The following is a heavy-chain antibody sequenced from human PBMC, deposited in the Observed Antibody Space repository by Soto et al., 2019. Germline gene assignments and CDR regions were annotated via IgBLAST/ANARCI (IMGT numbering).Heavy chain of an antibody. CDR2: ITGSGVNT. CDR3: PKDRGWQFDY. V-gene: IGHV3-23*01. D-gene: IGHD6-19*01. J-gene: IGHJ4*02. CDR1: GFTFSSYA. Sequence: EVQLLESGGGLVQPWGSLRLSCAASGFTFSSYAMSWVRQAPGKGLEWVSAITGSGVNTYYADSVKGRFTISRDNSKNTLYLQMNSLRAEDTAIYYCPKDRGWQFDYWGQGTLVTVSS.